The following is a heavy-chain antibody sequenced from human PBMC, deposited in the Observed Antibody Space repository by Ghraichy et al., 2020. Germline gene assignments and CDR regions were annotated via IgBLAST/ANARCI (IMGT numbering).Heavy chain of an antibody. Sequence: ASVKVSCKASGYTFTSYGISWMRQAPGQGLEWMGWISGYNDNAHYAQKLQGRVTVTTDTSTSTAYMELRSLSSDDTAVYYCARDAATVVTPIYYYYMDVWGKGTTVTVSS. CDR2: ISGYNDNA. D-gene: IGHD4-23*01. J-gene: IGHJ6*03. V-gene: IGHV1-18*01. CDR3: ARDAATVVTPIYYYYMDV. CDR1: GYTFTSYG.